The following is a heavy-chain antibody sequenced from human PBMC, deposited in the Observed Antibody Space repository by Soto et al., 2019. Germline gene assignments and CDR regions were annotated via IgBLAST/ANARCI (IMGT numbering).Heavy chain of an antibody. J-gene: IGHJ4*02. D-gene: IGHD6-19*01. V-gene: IGHV1-3*01. CDR3: AGPPAVAESPGY. CDR1: GYTFTSYA. Sequence: QVQLVQSGAEVKKPGASVKVSCKASGYTFTSYAMHWVRQAPGQRLEWMGWINAGNGNTKYSQKFPGRVTITRDTSGSTACMELSILGCEDTAVYSGAGPPAVAESPGYWGQGTLVTVCS. CDR2: INAGNGNT.